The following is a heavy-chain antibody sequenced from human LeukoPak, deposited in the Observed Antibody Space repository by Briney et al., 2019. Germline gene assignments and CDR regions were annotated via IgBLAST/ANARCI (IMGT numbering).Heavy chain of an antibody. V-gene: IGHV3-23*01. D-gene: IGHD6-13*01. Sequence: GGSLRLSCAASGFTFSNFAMSWVRQAPGKGLEWVSAISGSGGSVYYADSVKGRFTISRDNSKNTPYLQMNSLRAEDTAVYYCAKVSVAAAAYFDYWGQGTLVTVSS. J-gene: IGHJ4*02. CDR3: AKVSVAAAAYFDY. CDR1: GFTFSNFA. CDR2: ISGSGGSV.